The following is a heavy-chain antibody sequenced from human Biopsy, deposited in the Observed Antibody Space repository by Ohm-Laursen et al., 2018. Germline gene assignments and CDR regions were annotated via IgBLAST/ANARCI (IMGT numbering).Heavy chain of an antibody. CDR1: GGSVSSGSYY. J-gene: IGHJ4*02. CDR3: ARGMRSSGWPYFDS. D-gene: IGHD6-19*01. CDR2: IYYSGST. V-gene: IGHV4-61*01. Sequence: SETLSLTCTVSGGSVSSGSYYWSWIRQPPGKGLEWIGYIYYSGSTNYNPSLKSRVTISVDMPKNQFSLKLSSVTAADTAIYYCARGMRSSGWPYFDSWGQGTLVTVSS.